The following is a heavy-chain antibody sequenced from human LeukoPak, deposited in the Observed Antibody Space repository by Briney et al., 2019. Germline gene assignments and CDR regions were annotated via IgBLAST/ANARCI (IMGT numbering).Heavy chain of an antibody. Sequence: SQTLSLTCIVSGDSIVSDGYYWTWIRQHPGKGLEWIGYIYYSGNTYYNPSLKSQVSISVDTSRNQFSLKLSSVTAADTAVHYCAGDSRVRGVLKAFDIWGQGTLVTVSS. J-gene: IGHJ3*02. CDR2: IYYSGNT. D-gene: IGHD3-10*01. CDR1: GDSIVSDGYY. V-gene: IGHV4-31*01. CDR3: AGDSRVRGVLKAFDI.